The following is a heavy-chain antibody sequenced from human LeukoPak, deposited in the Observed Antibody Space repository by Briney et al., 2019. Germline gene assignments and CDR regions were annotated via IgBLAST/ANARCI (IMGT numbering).Heavy chain of an antibody. CDR1: GFTFSSYS. CDR2: ISSSSSTI. CDR3: ARKMDDILTGYNDY. D-gene: IGHD3-9*01. Sequence: GGSLRLSCAASGFTFSSYSMNWVRQAPGKGLEWVSYISSSSSTIYYADSVKGRFTISRDNAKNSLYLQMNSLRAEDTAVCYCARKMDDILTGYNDYWGQGTLVTVSS. V-gene: IGHV3-48*01. J-gene: IGHJ4*02.